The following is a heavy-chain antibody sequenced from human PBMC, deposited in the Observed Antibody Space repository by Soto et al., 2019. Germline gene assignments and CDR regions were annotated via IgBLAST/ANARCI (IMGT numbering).Heavy chain of an antibody. Sequence: EVQLVESGGGLVKPGGSLRLSCAASGFTFSDYDMTWVRQAPGKGLEWVSSITSNSIYKYSADSLKGRFTISRDNAKNTLFRQINSLRAEDTAVYYCARDLSGGNYYYHGLDVWGQGTTVTVSS. CDR2: ITSNSIYK. J-gene: IGHJ6*02. CDR1: GFTFSDYD. CDR3: ARDLSGGNYYYHGLDV. V-gene: IGHV3-21*01. D-gene: IGHD1-26*01.